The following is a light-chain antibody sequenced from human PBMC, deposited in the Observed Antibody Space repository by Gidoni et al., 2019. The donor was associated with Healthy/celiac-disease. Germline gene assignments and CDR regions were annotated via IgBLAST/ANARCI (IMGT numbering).Light chain of an antibody. CDR3: QQYDNLPFT. J-gene: IGKJ3*01. CDR1: KDISNY. V-gene: IGKV1-33*01. CDR2: DAS. Sequence: IQMAQSPSSLSASVGDRVTITCQASKDISNYLNWYQQKPGKAPKLLIYDASNLETGVPSRFSGSGSGTDFTFTISSLQPEDIATYYCQQYDNLPFTFGPGTKVDIK.